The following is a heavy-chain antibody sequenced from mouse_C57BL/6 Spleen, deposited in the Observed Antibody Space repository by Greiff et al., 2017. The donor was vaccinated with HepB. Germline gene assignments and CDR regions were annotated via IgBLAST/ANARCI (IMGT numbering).Heavy chain of an antibody. CDR2: ISDGGSYT. V-gene: IGHV5-4*01. D-gene: IGHD4-1*01. J-gene: IGHJ2*01. CDR1: GFTFSSYA. CDR3: ARERGDTGTRYFDY. Sequence: EVKLVESGGGLVKPGGSLKLSCAASGFTFSSYAMSWVRQTPEKRLEWVATISDGGSYTYYPDNVKGRFTISRDNAKNNLYLQMSHLKSEDTAMYYCARERGDTGTRYFDYWGQGTTLTVSS.